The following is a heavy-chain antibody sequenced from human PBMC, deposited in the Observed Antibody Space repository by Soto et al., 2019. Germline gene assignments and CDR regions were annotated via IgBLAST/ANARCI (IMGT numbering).Heavy chain of an antibody. CDR1: GYRFTSYW. CDR2: IDPSDSYT. Sequence: GASLKISCKGSGYRFTSYWISWVRQMPGKGLEWMGRIDPSDSYTNYSPSFQGHVTISADKSISTAYLQWSSLKASDTAMYYCARHRYRSSTSCYAGWGSGMDVWGQGTTVTGSS. J-gene: IGHJ6*02. V-gene: IGHV5-10-1*01. CDR3: ARHRYRSSTSCYAGWGSGMDV. D-gene: IGHD2-2*01.